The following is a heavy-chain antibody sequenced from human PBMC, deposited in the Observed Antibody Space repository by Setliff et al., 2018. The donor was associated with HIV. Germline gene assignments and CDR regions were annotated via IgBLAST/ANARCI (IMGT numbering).Heavy chain of an antibody. J-gene: IGHJ4*02. CDR1: GGSIISGSNY. V-gene: IGHV4-39*07. CDR3: ARTPEGAAVFDY. CDR2: ISHSGST. D-gene: IGHD6-25*01. Sequence: PSETLSLTCTVSGGSIISGSNYWSWIRQPAGKGLEWIGSISHSGSTYYNPSLKSRLAMSLDTSSNQFSLKLRSVTAADTAVYYCARTPEGAAVFDYWGQGTLVTVSS.